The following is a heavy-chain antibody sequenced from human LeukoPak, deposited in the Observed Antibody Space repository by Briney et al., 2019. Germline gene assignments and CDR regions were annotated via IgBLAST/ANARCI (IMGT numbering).Heavy chain of an antibody. CDR1: SGSISSYY. Sequence: SETLSLTCTVSSGSISSYYWSWIRQPPGKGLEWIGYVYYSGSTYYNPSLKSRVTISVDTSKNQFSLKLSSVTAADTAVYYCTGGGGWYFDYWGQGTLVTVSS. CDR3: TGGGGWYFDY. V-gene: IGHV4-59*04. J-gene: IGHJ4*02. D-gene: IGHD6-19*01. CDR2: VYYSGST.